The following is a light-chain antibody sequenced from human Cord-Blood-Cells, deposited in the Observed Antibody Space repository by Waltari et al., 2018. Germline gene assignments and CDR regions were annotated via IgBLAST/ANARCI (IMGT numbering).Light chain of an antibody. CDR2: DAS. CDR1: QSVSSY. V-gene: IGKV3-11*01. CDR3: QQRSIWPPFT. J-gene: IGKJ3*01. Sequence: VLTQSLATLSWSPGARANLSCWASQSVSSYLAWSQQKPDRAPRLLIYDASNRTTGSPARFSGSRSWTDFTITISSLVPEDFSVYYCQQRSIWPPFTFGPGTKVDIK.